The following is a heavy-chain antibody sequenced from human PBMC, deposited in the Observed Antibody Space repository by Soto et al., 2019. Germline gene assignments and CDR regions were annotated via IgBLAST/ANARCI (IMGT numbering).Heavy chain of an antibody. V-gene: IGHV3-30*03. CDR1: GFTFSSYG. Sequence: PGGSLRLSCAASGFTFSSYGMHWVRQAPGKGLEWVAVISYDGSNKYYADSVKGRFTISRDKSKNTLYLQMNSLRPEDTAVYYYGSGSHYYYYMDVWGKGTTVTVSS. CDR2: ISYDGSNK. D-gene: IGHD3-10*01. CDR3: GSGSHYYYYMDV. J-gene: IGHJ6*03.